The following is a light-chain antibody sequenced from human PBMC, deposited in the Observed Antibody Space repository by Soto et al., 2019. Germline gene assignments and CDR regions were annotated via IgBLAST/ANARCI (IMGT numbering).Light chain of an antibody. CDR1: QSVISN. CDR3: YRYGDLAET. CDR2: DAS. Sequence: EKVMTQSPATLSVYPGERATLSCSASQSVISNLAWYQQKPGQAPRLLIYDASNRATGIPARFSVSGSWTDFTLTISCLQSEDLALYYCYRYGDLAETFGQGPKVEIK. J-gene: IGKJ1*01. V-gene: IGKV3-15*01.